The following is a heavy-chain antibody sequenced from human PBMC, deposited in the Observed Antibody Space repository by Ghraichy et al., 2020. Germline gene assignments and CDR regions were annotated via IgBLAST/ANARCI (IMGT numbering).Heavy chain of an antibody. CDR1: GASISSSSYY. V-gene: IGHV4-39*01. Sequence: SQTRSLTCTVSGASISSSSYYWGWIRQPPGKGLEWIGSFYYSGSTYYNPSLRSRVTISVDTSKSQFSLKLSSVNVADTAVYYCARGGGIAVAGVWGQGTLVVVSS. CDR2: FYYSGST. J-gene: IGHJ4*02. CDR3: ARGGGIAVAGV. D-gene: IGHD6-19*01.